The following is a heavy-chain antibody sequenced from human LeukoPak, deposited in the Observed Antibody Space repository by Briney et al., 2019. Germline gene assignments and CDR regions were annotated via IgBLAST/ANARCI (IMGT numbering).Heavy chain of an antibody. CDR1: GGSFSGYY. Sequence: PSETLSLTCAVYGGSFSGYYWSRIRQPPGKGLEWIGEINHSGSTNYNPSLKSRVTISVDTSKNQFSLKLSSVTAADTAVYYCARGAGGGYYYYFDYWGQGTLVTVSS. V-gene: IGHV4-34*01. CDR3: ARGAGGGYYYYFDY. CDR2: INHSGST. D-gene: IGHD3-22*01. J-gene: IGHJ4*02.